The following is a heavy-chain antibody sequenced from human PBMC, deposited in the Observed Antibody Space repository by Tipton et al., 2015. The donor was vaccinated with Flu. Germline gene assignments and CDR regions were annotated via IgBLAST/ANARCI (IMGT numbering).Heavy chain of an antibody. CDR1: GDSIGSDYY. Sequence: TLSLTCSVSGDSIGSDYYWAWIRQPPGKGLEWIGYIYYSGSTNYNPSLKSRVTISVDTSKNQFSLKLSSVTAADTAVYYCARDRHSGSYYENDAFDIWGQGTMVTVSS. CDR3: ARDRHSGSYYENDAFDI. CDR2: IYYSGST. V-gene: IGHV4-61*01. J-gene: IGHJ3*02. D-gene: IGHD1-26*01.